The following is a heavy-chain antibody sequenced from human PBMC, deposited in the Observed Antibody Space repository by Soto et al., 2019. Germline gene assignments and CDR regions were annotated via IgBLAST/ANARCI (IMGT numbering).Heavy chain of an antibody. CDR2: SSSSYI. D-gene: IGHD3-10*01. J-gene: IGHJ6*02. V-gene: IGHV3-21*01. Sequence: SSSSYIYYADSVKGRFTISRDNAKNSLYLQMNSLRAEDTAVYYCAREYYYGSGSYYNFYYGMDVWGQGTTVTVSS. CDR3: AREYYYGSGSYYNFYYGMDV.